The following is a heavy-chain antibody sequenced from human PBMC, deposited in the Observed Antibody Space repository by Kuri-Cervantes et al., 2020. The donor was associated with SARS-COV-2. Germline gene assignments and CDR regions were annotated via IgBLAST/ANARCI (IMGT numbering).Heavy chain of an antibody. CDR2: MNPNSGNT. CDR1: GGSFSNYA. Sequence: ASVKVSCKASGGSFSNYAFSWVRQATGQGLEWMGWMNPNSGNTGNAQKFRGRVTMTRNTSISTAYMELSSLRSEDTAVYYCASNTMIVWYYYYGMDVWGQGTTVTVSS. V-gene: IGHV1-8*02. CDR3: ASNTMIVWYYYYGMDV. D-gene: IGHD3-22*01. J-gene: IGHJ6*02.